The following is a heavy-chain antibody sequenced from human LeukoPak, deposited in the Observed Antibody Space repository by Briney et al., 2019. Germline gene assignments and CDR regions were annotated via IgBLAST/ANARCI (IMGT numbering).Heavy chain of an antibody. CDR2: ISSSSSYI. V-gene: IGHV3-21*01. D-gene: IGHD4-11*01. J-gene: IGHJ3*02. CDR3: VRDAAYSAFNM. CDR1: GFTFSSYS. Sequence: GGSLRLSCGASGFTFSSYSMNWVCQAPGKGLEWVSCISSSSSYIYYADPVKGRFTISRDNAKNSLYLQMNSLRGEDTAVYYCVRDAAYSAFNMWGQGTMVTVSS.